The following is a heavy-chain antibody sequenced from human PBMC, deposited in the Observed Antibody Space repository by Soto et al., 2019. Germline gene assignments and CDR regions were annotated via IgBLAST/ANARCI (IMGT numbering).Heavy chain of an antibody. CDR3: ARGADFWSGYRWFDP. CDR1: GYTFSSYG. J-gene: IGHJ5*02. V-gene: IGHV1-18*01. D-gene: IGHD3-3*01. Sequence: QVQLVQSGGEVRQPGASVKVSRKASGYTFSSYGISWVRQAPGQGLEWMGWISAYNGNTKYAQNLQGRVTLTTDTSTTTAYMELRSLRYDDTAVYFCARGADFWSGYRWFDPWGQGTLVTVSS. CDR2: ISAYNGNT.